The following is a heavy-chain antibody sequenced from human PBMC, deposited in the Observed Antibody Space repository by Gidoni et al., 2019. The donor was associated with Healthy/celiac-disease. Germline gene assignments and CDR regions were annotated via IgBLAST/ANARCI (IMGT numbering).Heavy chain of an antibody. CDR1: GGSFSGYY. CDR2: INHSGST. Sequence: QVQLQQWGAGLLKPSETLSLTCAVYGGSFSGYYWSWIRQPPGKGLEWIGEINHSGSTNYNPSLKSRVTISVDTSKNQFSLKLSSVTAADTAVYYCARAQGIIAARRIFYYWGQGTLVTVSS. D-gene: IGHD6-6*01. J-gene: IGHJ4*02. CDR3: ARAQGIIAARRIFYY. V-gene: IGHV4-34*01.